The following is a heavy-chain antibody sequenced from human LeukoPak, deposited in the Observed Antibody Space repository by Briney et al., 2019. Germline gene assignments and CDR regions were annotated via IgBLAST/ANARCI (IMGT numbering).Heavy chain of an antibody. CDR1: GFPFSTYD. Sequence: GGSLRLSCAASGFPFSTYDMHWVRQAPDKGLQWVAVISFDGCRTDYPDSVRGRFTISRDNFKNTVDLQMISVTAEDAAMYFCAKGLGTGSVLARPLHYWGQGTLVTVSS. CDR2: ISFDGCRT. V-gene: IGHV3-30*18. CDR3: AKGLGTGSVLARPLHY. J-gene: IGHJ4*02. D-gene: IGHD3-10*01.